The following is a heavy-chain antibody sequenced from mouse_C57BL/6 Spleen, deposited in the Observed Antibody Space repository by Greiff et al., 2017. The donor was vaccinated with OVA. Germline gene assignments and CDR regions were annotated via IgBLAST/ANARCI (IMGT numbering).Heavy chain of an antibody. D-gene: IGHD5-5*01. CDR2: IDPEDGDT. Sequence: VHVKQSGAELVRPGASVKLSCTASGFNIKDYYMHWVKQRPEQGLEWIGRIDPEDGDTEYAPKFQGKATMTADTSSNTAYLQLSSLTSEDTAVYYCTKGDYLRFDYWGQGTTLTVSS. CDR3: TKGDYLRFDY. V-gene: IGHV14-1*01. J-gene: IGHJ2*01. CDR1: GFNIKDYY.